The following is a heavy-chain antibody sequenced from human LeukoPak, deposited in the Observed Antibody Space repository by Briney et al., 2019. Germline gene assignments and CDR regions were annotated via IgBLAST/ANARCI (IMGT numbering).Heavy chain of an antibody. D-gene: IGHD6-19*01. V-gene: IGHV3-23*01. Sequence: GGSLRLSCAASGFTFSSYVMSWVRQAPGKGLEWVSAISGSGGSTYYADSVKGRFTISRDNSKNTLYLQMNSLRAEDTAVYYCANSSSGWYYLDYWGQGTLVTVSS. CDR2: ISGSGGST. CDR3: ANSSSGWYYLDY. J-gene: IGHJ4*02. CDR1: GFTFSSYV.